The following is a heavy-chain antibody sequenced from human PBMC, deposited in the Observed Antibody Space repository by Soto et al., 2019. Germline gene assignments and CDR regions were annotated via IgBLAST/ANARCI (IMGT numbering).Heavy chain of an antibody. V-gene: IGHV1-69*12. J-gene: IGHJ5*02. CDR2: IIPMFGTA. D-gene: IGHD3-3*01. CDR3: ATGPFRFLEGTQSYNWFDP. Sequence: QVQLVQSGTEVKRPGSSVNVSCKASGGTFSSYAVGWVRQAPGQGLEWMGGIIPMFGTANYAPNFQDRVTITADASTSIAYMDLSRLRSEDTAVYYCATGPFRFLEGTQSYNWFDPWGQGTLVIVTS. CDR1: GGTFSSYA.